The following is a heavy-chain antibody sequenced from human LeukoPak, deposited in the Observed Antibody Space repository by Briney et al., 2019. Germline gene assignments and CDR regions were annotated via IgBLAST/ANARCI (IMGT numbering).Heavy chain of an antibody. CDR3: GRVADYYTGMDA. J-gene: IGHJ6*02. V-gene: IGHV4-34*01. Sequence: PSETLSLTCAVYGGSFSGYYWSWIRQPPGKGLEWIGEINYSGSTNYNPSLKSRVTISVDTSKNQFSLKVSSVTAADTAVYYCGRVADYYTGMDAWGQGTTVTVSS. CDR2: INYSGST. D-gene: IGHD1-26*01. CDR1: GGSFSGYY.